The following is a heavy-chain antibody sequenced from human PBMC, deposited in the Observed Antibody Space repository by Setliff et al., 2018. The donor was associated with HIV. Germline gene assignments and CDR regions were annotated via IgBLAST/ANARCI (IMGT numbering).Heavy chain of an antibody. D-gene: IGHD2-15*01. Sequence: PSETLSLTCSVFGDSMSPYYWSWIRQSASKGLEWIGRIYPSGGTIHNPSLRSRVTLSVDTSQNQFSLRLTSVTAADTAIYYCARVFPPIRGAPFGTPPGAFDIWGQGTMVTVSS. CDR3: ARVFPPIRGAPFGTPPGAFDI. V-gene: IGHV4-4*07. CDR2: IYPSGGT. CDR1: GDSMSPYY. J-gene: IGHJ3*02.